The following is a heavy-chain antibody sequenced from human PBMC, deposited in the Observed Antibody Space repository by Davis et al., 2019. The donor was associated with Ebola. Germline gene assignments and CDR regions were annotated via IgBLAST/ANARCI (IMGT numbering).Heavy chain of an antibody. Sequence: GESLKISCAASGFTFSSYNMNWVRQTPGKGLEWVSYISTSGSTIYYADSVKGRFTISRDNAKNSLYLQMNSLRDEDTAVYYCERDPPVSMGSDAFDVWGRGKMVTVSS. D-gene: IGHD2-8*01. J-gene: IGHJ3*01. CDR3: ERDPPVSMGSDAFDV. V-gene: IGHV3-48*02. CDR1: GFTFSSYN. CDR2: ISTSGSTI.